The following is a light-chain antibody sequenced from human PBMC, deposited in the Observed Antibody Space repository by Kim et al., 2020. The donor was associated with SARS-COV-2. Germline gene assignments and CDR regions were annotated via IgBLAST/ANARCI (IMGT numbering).Light chain of an antibody. Sequence: SVTPKEKVTITCRASQSIGSSLHWYQQKPDQSPKPLIKYVSQSISGVPSRFSGSGSGTDFTLTINSLEAEDAAVYYCHQTNNLRYTFGQGTKLEI. J-gene: IGKJ2*01. CDR2: YVS. CDR1: QSIGSS. V-gene: IGKV6D-21*02. CDR3: HQTNNLRYT.